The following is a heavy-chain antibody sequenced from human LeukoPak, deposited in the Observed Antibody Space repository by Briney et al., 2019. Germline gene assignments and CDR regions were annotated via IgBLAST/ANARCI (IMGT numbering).Heavy chain of an antibody. Sequence: PGGSPRLSCAASGFIFSDYGMHWVRQAPGKGLEWVTFIQDDGSDRFYADSVKGRFTISRDKSQNTLYLHMNSLRPEDTSVYYCVAGFGVFNYWGQGTLVTVSS. CDR2: IQDDGSDR. CDR1: GFIFSDYG. CDR3: VAGFGVFNY. D-gene: IGHD3-10*01. J-gene: IGHJ4*02. V-gene: IGHV3-30*02.